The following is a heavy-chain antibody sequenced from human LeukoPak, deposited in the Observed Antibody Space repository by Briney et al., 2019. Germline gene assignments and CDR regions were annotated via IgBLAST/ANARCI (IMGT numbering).Heavy chain of an antibody. CDR3: ARDLRIIVLMVYAIYYYYYMDV. D-gene: IGHD2-8*01. J-gene: IGHJ6*03. CDR2: ISLSGRA. V-gene: IGHV4-34*01. CDR1: GGSFTGYY. Sequence: SETLSLTCAVYGGSFTGYYWNWIRQPPGKGLEWIGEISLSGRANYNPSLKSRVTISVDTSKNQFSLKLSSVTAADTAVYYCARDLRIIVLMVYAIYYYYYMDVWGKGTTVTVSS.